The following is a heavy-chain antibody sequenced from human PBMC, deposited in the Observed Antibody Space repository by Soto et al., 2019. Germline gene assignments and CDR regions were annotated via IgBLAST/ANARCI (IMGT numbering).Heavy chain of an antibody. D-gene: IGHD1-26*01. Sequence: QVQLVQSEAEVKKPGSAVKVSCKASGGTFSSYAISWVRQAPGQGLEWMGGIIPIFGTANYAQKFQGRVTITADESTSTAYMALSSRRSEEKALYYCARGGELLCGRDFGIWGPGKMVTVSS. CDR3: ARGGELLCGRDFGI. CDR2: IIPIFGTA. J-gene: IGHJ3*02. CDR1: GGTFSSYA. V-gene: IGHV1-69*01.